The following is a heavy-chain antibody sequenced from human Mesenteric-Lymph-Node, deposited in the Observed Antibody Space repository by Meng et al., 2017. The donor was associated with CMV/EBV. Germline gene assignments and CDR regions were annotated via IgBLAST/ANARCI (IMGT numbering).Heavy chain of an antibody. CDR2: ISSSSSTI. Sequence: GESLKISCAASGFTFSSYSMNWVRQAPGKGLEWVSYISSSSSTIYYADSVKGRFTISRDNAKNSLYLQMNSLRAEDTAVYRCARDGRDSNPDYWGQGTLVTVS. D-gene: IGHD4-11*01. CDR3: ARDGRDSNPDY. V-gene: IGHV3-48*04. J-gene: IGHJ4*02. CDR1: GFTFSSYS.